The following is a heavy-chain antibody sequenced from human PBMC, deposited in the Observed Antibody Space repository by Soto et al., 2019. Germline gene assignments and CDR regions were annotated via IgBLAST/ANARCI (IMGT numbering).Heavy chain of an antibody. CDR1: GYTFTSHG. Sequence: QVQLVQSGAEVKKPGASVKVSCKASGYTFTSHGISWVRQAPGQGLEWMGWISAYNGNTKYAQKLQGRVTMTTDTSTSRAYMEVRSLRSDDTAVYYCARDLAVGLVDYWGQGTLVTVSS. V-gene: IGHV1-18*01. J-gene: IGHJ4*02. CDR2: ISAYNGNT. D-gene: IGHD6-19*01. CDR3: ARDLAVGLVDY.